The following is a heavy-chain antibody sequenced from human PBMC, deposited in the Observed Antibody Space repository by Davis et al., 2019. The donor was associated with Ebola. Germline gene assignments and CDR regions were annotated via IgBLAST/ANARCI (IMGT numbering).Heavy chain of an antibody. CDR3: AREIGYCSGGSCYSGWFDP. J-gene: IGHJ5*02. V-gene: IGHV4-31*03. CDR2: IYYSGST. D-gene: IGHD2-15*01. CDR1: GGSISSGGYY. Sequence: SETLSLTCTVSGGSISSGGYYWSWIRQHPGKGLEWIGYIYYSGSTYYNPSLKSRVTISVDTSKNQFSLKLSSVTAADTAVYYCAREIGYCSGGSCYSGWFDPWGQGTLVTVSS.